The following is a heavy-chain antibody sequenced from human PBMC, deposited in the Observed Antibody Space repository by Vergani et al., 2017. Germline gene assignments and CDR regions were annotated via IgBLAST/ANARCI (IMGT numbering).Heavy chain of an antibody. J-gene: IGHJ4*02. D-gene: IGHD3-10*01. CDR1: GGTFISYA. Sequence: QVQLVQSGAEVKKPGSSVKVSCKASGGTFISYAISWVRQAPGQGLEWVGGIIPIFGTANYAQKFQGGVTITADESTSTAYMELSSLRSEDTAVYYCASPRGELDYFDYWGQGTLVTVSS. CDR2: IIPIFGTA. V-gene: IGHV1-69*01. CDR3: ASPRGELDYFDY.